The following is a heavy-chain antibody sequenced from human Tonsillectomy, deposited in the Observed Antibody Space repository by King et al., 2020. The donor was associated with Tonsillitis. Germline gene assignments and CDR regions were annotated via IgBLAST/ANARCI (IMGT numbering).Heavy chain of an antibody. J-gene: IGHJ5*01. CDR3: AYGGYWFNY. Sequence: VQLVESGGGLVQPGGSLRLSCAASGFTFSSYWMSWVRQAPGKGLEWVANIKKDGSGKSYVDSVKGRFIISSDNAKNSLYLQMDSLRAEDTAVYYCAYGGYWFNYWGQGTLVTVSS. CDR1: GFTFSSYW. V-gene: IGHV3-7*03. D-gene: IGHD3-16*01. CDR2: IKKDGSGK.